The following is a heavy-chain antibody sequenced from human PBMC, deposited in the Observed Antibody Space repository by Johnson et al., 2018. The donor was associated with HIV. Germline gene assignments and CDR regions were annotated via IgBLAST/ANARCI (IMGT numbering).Heavy chain of an antibody. J-gene: IGHJ3*02. V-gene: IGHV3-33*06. CDR2: IWYDGSNK. CDR1: GFTFSREN. Sequence: QVQLVESGGGVVQPGMSLRLSYADSGFTFSRENMHWVRQAPDKGLHWVAIIWYDGSNKFYADSVKGRFTISRDNSKNTLYLQMNSLRAEDTAVYYCAKGGYCSGGSCYPDVFDIWGQGTMVTVSS. D-gene: IGHD2-15*01. CDR3: AKGGYCSGGSCYPDVFDI.